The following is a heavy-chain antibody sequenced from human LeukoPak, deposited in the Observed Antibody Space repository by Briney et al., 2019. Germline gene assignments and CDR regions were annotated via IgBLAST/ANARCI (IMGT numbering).Heavy chain of an antibody. CDR1: GGSISSYY. J-gene: IGHJ4*02. CDR2: IYYSGST. D-gene: IGHD5-18*01. V-gene: IGHV4-59*01. Sequence: SETLSPTCTVSGGSISSYYWSWIRQPPGKGLEWIGYIYYSGSTNYNPSLKSRVTISVDTSKNQFSLKLSSVTAADTAVYYCARGFGYSYGDYWGQGTLVTVSS. CDR3: ARGFGYSYGDY.